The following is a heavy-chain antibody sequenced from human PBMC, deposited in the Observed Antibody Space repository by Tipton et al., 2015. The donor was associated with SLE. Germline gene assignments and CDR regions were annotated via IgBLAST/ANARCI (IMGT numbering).Heavy chain of an antibody. Sequence: TLSLTCAVYGGSFSGYYWSWIRQPPGKGLEWIGEIDHSGSTNYNPSLKSRVTISVDTSKNQFSLKLSSVTAADTAVYYCATGGGIPAAAPNWFDPWGQGPLVTVSS. CDR1: GGSFSGYY. CDR2: IDHSGST. J-gene: IGHJ5*02. D-gene: IGHD2-2*01. V-gene: IGHV4-34*01. CDR3: ATGGGIPAAAPNWFDP.